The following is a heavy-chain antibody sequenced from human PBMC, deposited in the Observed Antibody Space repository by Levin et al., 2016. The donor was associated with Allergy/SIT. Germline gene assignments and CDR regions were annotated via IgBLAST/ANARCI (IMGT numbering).Heavy chain of an antibody. D-gene: IGHD3-10*01. V-gene: IGHV4-59*01. CDR3: ARSPSGSYYPTYYFDY. J-gene: IGHJ4*02. CDR2: IYYSGST. Sequence: WIRQPPGKGLEWIGYIYYSGSTNYNPSLKSRVTISVDTSKNQFSLKLSSVTAADTAVYYCARSPSGSYYPTYYFDYWGQGTLVTVSS.